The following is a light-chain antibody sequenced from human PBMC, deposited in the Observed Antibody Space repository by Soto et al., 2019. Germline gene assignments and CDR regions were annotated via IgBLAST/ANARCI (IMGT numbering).Light chain of an antibody. V-gene: IGKV3-15*01. CDR1: QSVSRY. J-gene: IGKJ1*01. CDR2: GAS. CDR3: QEYNTWPWT. Sequence: EIVLTQSPATLSLSPGERATLSCRASQSVSRYLAWHQQKLGQAPRVLIYGASTRATGIPARFTGSGSGTEFILTITSLQSEDSAVYYCQEYNTWPWTFGQGTKVDIK.